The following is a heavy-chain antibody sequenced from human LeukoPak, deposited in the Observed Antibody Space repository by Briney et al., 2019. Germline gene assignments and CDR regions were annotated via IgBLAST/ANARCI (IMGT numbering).Heavy chain of an antibody. J-gene: IGHJ4*02. D-gene: IGHD6-13*01. Sequence: PGGSLRLSCAASGFTFSSYGMSWVRQAPGKGLEWVSAISGSGGSTYYADSVKGRFTISRENAKNSLYLQMNSLRAGDTAVYYCARVAAAGKGFDHWGQGTLVTVSS. CDR2: ISGSGGST. V-gene: IGHV3-23*01. CDR3: ARVAAAGKGFDH. CDR1: GFTFSSYG.